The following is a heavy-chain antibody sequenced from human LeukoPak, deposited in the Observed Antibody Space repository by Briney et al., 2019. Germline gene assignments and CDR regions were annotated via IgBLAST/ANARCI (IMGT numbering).Heavy chain of an antibody. CDR3: ARGSGSYYYYCGMDV. CDR2: IYYSGST. CDR1: GGSISSYY. J-gene: IGHJ6*02. V-gene: IGHV4-59*01. Sequence: SETLSLTCTVSGGSISSYYWSWIRQPPGKGLEWIGYIYYSGSTNYNPSLKSRVTISVDTSKNQFSLKLSSVTAANTAVYYCARGSGSYYYYCGMDVWGQGTTVTVSS.